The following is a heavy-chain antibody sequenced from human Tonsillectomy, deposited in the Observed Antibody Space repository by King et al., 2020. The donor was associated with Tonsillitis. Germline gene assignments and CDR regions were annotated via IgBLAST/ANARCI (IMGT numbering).Heavy chain of an antibody. V-gene: IGHV3-23*04. CDR1: GFTFSSYA. CDR2: ISGSGGRT. D-gene: IGHD3-3*01. J-gene: IGHJ4*02. CDR3: ARFLEDGQSIDY. Sequence: VQLVESGGGLVQPGGSLRLSCAASGFTFSSYAMSWVRQAPGKGLEWVSAISGSGGRTYYADSVKGRFTISRDNSKNTLYLQMNSLRAEDTAVYYCARFLEDGQSIDYWGQGTLVTVSS.